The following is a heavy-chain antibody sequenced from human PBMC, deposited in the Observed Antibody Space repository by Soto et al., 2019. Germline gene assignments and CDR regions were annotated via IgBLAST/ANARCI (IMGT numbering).Heavy chain of an antibody. CDR3: ARELSSSSVYYYYGMDV. CDR1: GFTFSSYG. J-gene: IGHJ6*02. V-gene: IGHV3-33*01. D-gene: IGHD6-6*01. Sequence: PGGSLRLSCAASGFTFSSYGMHWVRQAPGKGLEWVAVIWYDGSNKYYADPVKGRFTISRDNSKNTLYLQMNSLRAEDTAVYYCARELSSSSVYYYYGMDVWGQGTTVTVSS. CDR2: IWYDGSNK.